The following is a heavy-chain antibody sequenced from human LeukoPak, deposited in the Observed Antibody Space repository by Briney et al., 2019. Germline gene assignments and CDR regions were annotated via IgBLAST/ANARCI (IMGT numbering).Heavy chain of an antibody. D-gene: IGHD6-19*01. Sequence: GGSLRLSCAASGFTFSYYAMHWVRQAPGKGLEWVAVISYDGSNKYYADSVKGRLTTSRDNSKNTLYLQMNSLRAEDTAIYYCARDPQYSSGWFDYWGQGTLVTVSS. CDR2: ISYDGSNK. CDR3: ARDPQYSSGWFDY. V-gene: IGHV3-30-3*01. J-gene: IGHJ4*02. CDR1: GFTFSYYA.